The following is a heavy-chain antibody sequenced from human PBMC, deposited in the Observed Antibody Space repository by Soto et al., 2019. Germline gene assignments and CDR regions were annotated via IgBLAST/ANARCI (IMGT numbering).Heavy chain of an antibody. CDR1: GDSISTNHW. Sequence: SETLSLTCAVSGDSISTNHWWTWVRQPPGKGLEWIGEVYHSGSTNYSPSLKSRVVISVDMSNNLFSLTLTSVTAADTAVYYCASSGGGEAYWGQGTLVTVSS. CDR3: ASSGGGEAY. J-gene: IGHJ4*02. D-gene: IGHD3-16*01. V-gene: IGHV4-4*02. CDR2: VYHSGST.